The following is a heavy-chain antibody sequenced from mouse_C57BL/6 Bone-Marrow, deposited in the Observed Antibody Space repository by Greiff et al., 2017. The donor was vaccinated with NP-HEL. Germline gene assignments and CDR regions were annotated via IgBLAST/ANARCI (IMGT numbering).Heavy chain of an antibody. V-gene: IGHV14-4*01. D-gene: IGHD2-5*01. J-gene: IGHJ3*01. Sequence: VQLKESGAELVRPGASVKLSCTASGFNIKDDYMHWVKQRPEQGLAWIGWIDPENGDTEYASKFQGKATITADTSSNTAYLQLSSLTSEDTAVYYCTTEGYSNYGAWFAYWGQGTLVTVSA. CDR3: TTEGYSNYGAWFAY. CDR2: IDPENGDT. CDR1: GFNIKDDY.